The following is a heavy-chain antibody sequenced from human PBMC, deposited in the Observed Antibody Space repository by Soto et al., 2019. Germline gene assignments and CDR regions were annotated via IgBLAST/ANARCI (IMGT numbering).Heavy chain of an antibody. CDR1: GFTFSDYY. V-gene: IGHV3-11*01. J-gene: IGHJ4*02. D-gene: IGHD2-15*01. Sequence: ESGGGLVKPGGSLRLSCAASGFTFSDYYMSWIRQAPGKGLEWVSYISSSGSTIYYADSVKGRFTISRDNAKNSLYLQMNSLRAEDTAVYSCARGFEKVVVAATTEDYWGQGTLVTVSS. CDR2: ISSSGSTI. CDR3: ARGFEKVVVAATTEDY.